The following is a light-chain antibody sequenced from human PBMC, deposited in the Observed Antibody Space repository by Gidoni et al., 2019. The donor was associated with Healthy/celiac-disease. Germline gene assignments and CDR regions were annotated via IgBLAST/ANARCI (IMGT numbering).Light chain of an antibody. J-gene: IGKJ3*01. CDR1: QSVLYSSNNKNY. CDR3: QQYYSTPFT. Sequence: DIVMTQSPDSLAVSLGERATINCKSSQSVLYSSNNKNYLAWYQQKPGQPPKLLIYWASTRESGVPDRFSGSGSGTDFTLTISSLQAEEVAVYYCQQYYSTPFTFXPXTKVDIK. V-gene: IGKV4-1*01. CDR2: WAS.